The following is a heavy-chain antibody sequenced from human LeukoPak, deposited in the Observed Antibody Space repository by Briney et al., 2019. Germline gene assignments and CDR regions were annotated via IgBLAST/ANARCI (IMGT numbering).Heavy chain of an antibody. CDR2: THPNSGNT. J-gene: IGHJ4*02. CDR3: ARPVRGEWLFSHVSGYFDY. V-gene: IGHV1-8*01. Sequence: KTHAHTYTSHNHNSDRQPTGPGLERTRWTHPNSGNTGYAQKFQGRVTMTRNTSISTAYMALSSLRSEDTAVYYCARPVRGEWLFSHVSGYFDYRGQGTLATVSS. D-gene: IGHD3-3*01. CDR1: AHTYTSHN.